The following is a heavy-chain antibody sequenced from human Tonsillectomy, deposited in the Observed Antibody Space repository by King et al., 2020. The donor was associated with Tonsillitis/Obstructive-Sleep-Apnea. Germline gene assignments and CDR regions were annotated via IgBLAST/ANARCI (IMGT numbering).Heavy chain of an antibody. CDR3: ARDQVLTYYDILTGPYYFDY. Sequence: EQLVQSGAEVKKPGASVKVSCKASGYTFTSYYMHWVRQAPGQGLEWMGIINPSGGSTSYAQKFQGRVTMTRDTSTSTVYMELSSLRSEDTAVYYCARDQVLTYYDILTGPYYFDYWGQGTLVTVSS. V-gene: IGHV1-46*01. D-gene: IGHD3-9*01. J-gene: IGHJ4*02. CDR2: INPSGGST. CDR1: GYTFTSYY.